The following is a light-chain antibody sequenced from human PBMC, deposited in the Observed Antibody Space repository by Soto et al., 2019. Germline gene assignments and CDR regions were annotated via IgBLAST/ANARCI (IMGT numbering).Light chain of an antibody. Sequence: EIVMTQSPATLSVSPGARATLSCRASQSVGSNLAWYKQNPGQAPRIISYGASTRATGIPARFSGSGSGTEFTLTISSLQSEDFEVYYCQQYENWPRTFGQGTKVDIK. V-gene: IGKV3-15*01. CDR1: QSVGSN. CDR2: GAS. J-gene: IGKJ1*01. CDR3: QQYENWPRT.